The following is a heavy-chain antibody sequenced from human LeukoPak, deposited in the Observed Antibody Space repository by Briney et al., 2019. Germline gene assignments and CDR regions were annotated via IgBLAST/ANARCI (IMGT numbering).Heavy chain of an antibody. CDR2: ISTYNGNK. Sequence: ASVNVSCKASGYTFSNYGISWVRQAPGHGFEWMGWISTYNGNKNYAQRFQGRVTLTTDTSTSTAYMELRSLRSDDTAVYYCARDERSSGWSDFDSWGQGTLVTVSS. V-gene: IGHV1-18*01. D-gene: IGHD6-19*01. CDR3: ARDERSSGWSDFDS. J-gene: IGHJ4*02. CDR1: GYTFSNYG.